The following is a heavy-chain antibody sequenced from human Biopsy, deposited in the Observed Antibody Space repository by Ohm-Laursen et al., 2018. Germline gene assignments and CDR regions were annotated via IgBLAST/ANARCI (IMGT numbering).Heavy chain of an antibody. D-gene: IGHD3-10*01. CDR2: RSGSGDAK. Sequence: GSLRLSCTASGFSFRNYAMSWVRQAPGKGLEWLSERSGSGDAKYYADSVEGRFTISKDISKNTLYLQMNSLSVDDTAIYYCAKNQAHNEGVTDHFDSWGQGALVTVSS. CDR1: GFSFRNYA. J-gene: IGHJ4*02. CDR3: AKNQAHNEGVTDHFDS. V-gene: IGHV3-23*01.